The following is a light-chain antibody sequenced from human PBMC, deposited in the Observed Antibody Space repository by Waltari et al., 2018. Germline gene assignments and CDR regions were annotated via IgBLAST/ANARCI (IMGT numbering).Light chain of an antibody. J-gene: IGKJ2*01. V-gene: IGKV3-11*01. Sequence: IVLTQSPATLSLSPGERATLSCRASQSVSSYLAWYQHKPGQAPSLLIYDASNRATGIPARFSGSGSGTDFTLTISSLEPEDFAVYYCQQRSNWPMYTFGQGTKLEIK. CDR2: DAS. CDR3: QQRSNWPMYT. CDR1: QSVSSY.